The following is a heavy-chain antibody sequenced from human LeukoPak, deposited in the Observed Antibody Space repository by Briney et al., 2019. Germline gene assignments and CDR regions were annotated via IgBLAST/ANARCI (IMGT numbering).Heavy chain of an antibody. Sequence: GGSLRLSCAVSGFTFSSYGMHWVRQAPGKGLEWVAVIWYDGSNKYYADSVKGRFTIPRDNSKNTLYLQMNSLRAEDTAVYYCARDLYYYDSSGYLVDYWGQGTLVTVSS. CDR1: GFTFSSYG. D-gene: IGHD3-22*01. CDR2: IWYDGSNK. V-gene: IGHV3-33*01. CDR3: ARDLYYYDSSGYLVDY. J-gene: IGHJ4*02.